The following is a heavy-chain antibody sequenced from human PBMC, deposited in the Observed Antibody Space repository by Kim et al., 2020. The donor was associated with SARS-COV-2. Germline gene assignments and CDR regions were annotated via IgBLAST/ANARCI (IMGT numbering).Heavy chain of an antibody. D-gene: IGHD6-19*01. J-gene: IGHJ4*02. CDR3: ARGCSSGWDYFDY. CDR1: GFTFSSYE. CDR2: ISSSGSTI. Sequence: GGSLRLSCAASGFTFSSYEMNWVRQAPGKGLEWVSYISSSGSTIYYADSVKGRFTISRDNAKNSLYLQMNSQRAEDTAVYYCARGCSSGWDYFDYWGQGTLVTVSS. V-gene: IGHV3-48*03.